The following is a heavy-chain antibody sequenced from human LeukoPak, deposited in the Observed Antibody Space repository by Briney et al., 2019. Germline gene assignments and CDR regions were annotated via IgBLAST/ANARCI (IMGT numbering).Heavy chain of an antibody. CDR2: ISYDGGKI. D-gene: IGHD3-10*01. Sequence: GGSLRLSCAASGFTFSSYAMSWVRQTPGKGLEWVAVISYDGGKIYDADSVKGRFTISRDNSKNTLYLQMSSLRAEDTAVYYCAKGYETYGSGSFYTVNYWGQGTLVTVSS. CDR1: GFTFSSYA. V-gene: IGHV3-30-3*01. CDR3: AKGYETYGSGSFYTVNY. J-gene: IGHJ4*02.